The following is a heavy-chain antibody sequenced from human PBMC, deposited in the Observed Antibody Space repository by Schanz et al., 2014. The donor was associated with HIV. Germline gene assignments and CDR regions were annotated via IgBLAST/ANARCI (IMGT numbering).Heavy chain of an antibody. V-gene: IGHV3-30*03. CDR2: ISYDGSNK. J-gene: IGHJ5*02. D-gene: IGHD6-13*01. CDR3: ARASPGIAAADTLGWFDP. CDR1: GFTFSSYG. Sequence: QVQLVESGGGVVQPGRSLRLSCAASGFTFSSYGMHWVRQAPGKGLEWVAVISYDGSNKNYADSVKGRFTISRDNSKNTLYLQMNRMRTEDTAVYYCARASPGIAAADTLGWFDPWGQGTLVTVSS.